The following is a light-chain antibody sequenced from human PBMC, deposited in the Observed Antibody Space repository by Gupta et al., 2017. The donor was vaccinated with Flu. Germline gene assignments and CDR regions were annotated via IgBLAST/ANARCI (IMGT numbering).Light chain of an antibody. V-gene: IGLV2-14*01. CDR3: SSYTSSSTPVV. J-gene: IGLJ2*01. CDR1: SSDVGGYNY. CDR2: EVS. Sequence: QSALTQPASVSGSPGQSITISCTGPSSDVGGYNYVSWYQQHPGKAPKRMIYEVSNRPSGVSNRFSGSKSGNTASLTISGLQAEDEADYYCSSYTSSSTPVVFGGGTKLTVL.